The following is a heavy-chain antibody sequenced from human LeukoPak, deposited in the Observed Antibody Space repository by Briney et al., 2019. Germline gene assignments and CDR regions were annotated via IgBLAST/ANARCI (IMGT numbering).Heavy chain of an antibody. CDR2: IYYTGST. D-gene: IGHD1-26*01. J-gene: IGHJ4*02. V-gene: IGHV4-59*01. CDR3: ARSVGADPKDAVDY. Sequence: SETLSLTCTVSDGSISRYYWSWIRQPPGKGLEWLGNIYYTGSTNYNPSLKSRVTISVDTSKNQFSLKLSSVTAADTAVYYCARSVGADPKDAVDYWGQGTLVTVSS. CDR1: DGSISRYY.